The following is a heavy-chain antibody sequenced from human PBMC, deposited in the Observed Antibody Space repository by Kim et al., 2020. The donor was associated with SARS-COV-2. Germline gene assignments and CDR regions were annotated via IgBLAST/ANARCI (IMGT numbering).Heavy chain of an antibody. J-gene: IGHJ6*02. D-gene: IGHD6-19*01. Sequence: GGSLRLSCAASGFTFSSYGMHWVRQAPGKGLEWVAVISYDGSNKYYADSVKGRFTISRDNSKNTLYLQMNSLRAEDTAVYYCAKGADSGGSHGMDVWGQGTTVTVSS. V-gene: IGHV3-30*18. CDR2: ISYDGSNK. CDR1: GFTFSSYG. CDR3: AKGADSGGSHGMDV.